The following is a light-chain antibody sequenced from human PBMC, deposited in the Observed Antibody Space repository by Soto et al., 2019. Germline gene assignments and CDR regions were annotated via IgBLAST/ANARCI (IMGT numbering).Light chain of an antibody. CDR2: DAS. V-gene: IGKV3D-15*01. CDR1: HNIRTI. J-gene: IGKJ5*01. Sequence: VMTQSPASLSASPGERVTISCRASHNIRTILAWYQQRPGQAPKLLIYDASTMATGIPARFSGSGSGTDFTLTISSLEPEDFAIYYCQHAKSLQVTFGQGTILEIK. CDR3: QHAKSLQVT.